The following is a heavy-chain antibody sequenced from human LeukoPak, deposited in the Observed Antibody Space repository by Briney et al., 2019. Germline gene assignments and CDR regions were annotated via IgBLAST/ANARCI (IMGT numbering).Heavy chain of an antibody. CDR2: IKQDGSEK. CDR1: GFTFNSYW. D-gene: IGHD2-8*01. V-gene: IGHV3-7*01. Sequence: PGGSLRLSCAASGFTFNSYWMSWVRQAPGKGLEWVANIKQDGSEKYYADSVKGRFTISRDNAKNSLYLQMNSLRVEDTAVYYCAKDRCSNGVGCYYYYMDVWGKGTKVTISS. CDR3: AKDRCSNGVGCYYYYMDV. J-gene: IGHJ6*03.